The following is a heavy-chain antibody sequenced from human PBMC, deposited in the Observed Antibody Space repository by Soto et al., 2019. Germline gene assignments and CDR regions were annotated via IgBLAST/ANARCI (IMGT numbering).Heavy chain of an antibody. CDR2: IYTSGTT. Sequence: KTSETLSLTCNVSGGSIRSHYCSWIRQPAGKALEWIGRIYTSGTTNYNPSLKSRATILIDTSNNQFSLKLTSVTAADTAVYYCAKLDGAKTPVDYWGQGTLVTVSS. D-gene: IGHD4-17*01. V-gene: IGHV4-4*07. CDR3: AKLDGAKTPVDY. J-gene: IGHJ4*02. CDR1: GGSIRSHY.